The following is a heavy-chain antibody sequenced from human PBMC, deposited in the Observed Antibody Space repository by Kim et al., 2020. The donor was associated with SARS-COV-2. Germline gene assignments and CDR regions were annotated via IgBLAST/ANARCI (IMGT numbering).Heavy chain of an antibody. CDR3: TTPGPGTVYYDILPGYYPDYYYGLDV. V-gene: IGHV3-15*01. J-gene: IGHJ6*02. CDR1: GFTFSNDW. Sequence: GGSLRLSCAASGFTFSNDWMSWVRQAPGKGLEWVGRIKSKTDGGTTEYAAPGKGRFTITRDDSKNTLYLQMNSLKTEDTSVYYCTTPGPGTVYYDILPGYYPDYYYGLDVWGQGTTVTVSS. CDR2: IKSKTDGGTT. D-gene: IGHD3-9*01.